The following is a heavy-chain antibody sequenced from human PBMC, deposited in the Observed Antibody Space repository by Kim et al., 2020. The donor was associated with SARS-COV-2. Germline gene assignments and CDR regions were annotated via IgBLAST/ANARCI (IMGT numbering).Heavy chain of an antibody. CDR3: ARGITAERYYHYYYMDV. V-gene: IGHV3-11*04. J-gene: IGHJ6*03. D-gene: IGHD2-21*02. Sequence: KGRFTISRDNAKKSLYLQMNSLRAEDTAVYFCARGITAERYYHYYYMDVWGKGTTVTVSS.